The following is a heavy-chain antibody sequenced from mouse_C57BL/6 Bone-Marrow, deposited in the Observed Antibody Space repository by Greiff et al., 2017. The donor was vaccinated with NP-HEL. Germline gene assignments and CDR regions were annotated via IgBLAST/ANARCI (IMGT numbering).Heavy chain of an antibody. CDR3: ARNWDEAY. D-gene: IGHD4-1*01. J-gene: IGHJ3*01. CDR1: GYAFSSYW. CDR2: IYPGDGVT. V-gene: IGHV1-80*01. Sequence: VKLQQSGAELVKPGASVKISCKASGYAFSSYWMNWVKQRPGKGLEWIGQIYPGDGVTNYNGKFKGKATLTADKSSSTAYMQLSSLTSEDSAVYFCARNWDEAYWGQGTLVTVSA.